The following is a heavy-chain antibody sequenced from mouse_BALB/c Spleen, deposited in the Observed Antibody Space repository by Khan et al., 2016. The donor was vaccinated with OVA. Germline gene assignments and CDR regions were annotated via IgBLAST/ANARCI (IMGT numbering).Heavy chain of an antibody. V-gene: IGHV3-2*02. J-gene: IGHJ2*01. D-gene: IGHD1-1*01. CDR2: ISYSGVT. CDR1: GYSITSGYA. Sequence: EVQLVESGPGLVKPSQSLSLTCTVTGYSITSGYAWNWLRKFPGNKLEWMGYISYSGVTSYTPSLKSRFSITRDTSKNQFFLQLNSVTTEDTATYYCARGNYYGYYFDYWGQGTTLTVSS. CDR3: ARGNYYGYYFDY.